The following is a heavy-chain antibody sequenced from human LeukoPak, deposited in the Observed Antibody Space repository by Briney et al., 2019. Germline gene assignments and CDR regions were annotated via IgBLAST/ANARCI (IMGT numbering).Heavy chain of an antibody. D-gene: IGHD6-13*01. CDR2: IYHSGST. J-gene: IGHJ4*02. Sequence: SETLSLTCTVSGYSISSGYYRGWIRQPPGKGLEWIGSIYHSGSTYYNPSLKSRVTISVDTSKNQFSLKLSSVTAADTAVYYCARGPAAAGTDWGQGTLVTVSS. CDR1: GYSISSGYY. CDR3: ARGPAAAGTD. V-gene: IGHV4-38-2*02.